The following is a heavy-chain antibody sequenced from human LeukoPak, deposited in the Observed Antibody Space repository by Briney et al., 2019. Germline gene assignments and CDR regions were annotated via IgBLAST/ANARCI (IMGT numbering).Heavy chain of an antibody. CDR3: ARDRGVGSSGWYGYAFDI. CDR1: GFKFSYYA. D-gene: IGHD6-19*01. Sequence: GGSLRLSCSASGFKFSYYAMHWVRQAPGKGLEWVAVISYDGSNKYYADSVKGRFTISRDNSKNTLYLQMNSLRAEDTAVYYCARDRGVGSSGWYGYAFDIWGQGTMVTVSS. CDR2: ISYDGSNK. V-gene: IGHV3-30-3*01. J-gene: IGHJ3*02.